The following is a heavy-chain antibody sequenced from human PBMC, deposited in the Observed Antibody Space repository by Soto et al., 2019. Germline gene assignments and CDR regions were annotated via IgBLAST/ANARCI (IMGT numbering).Heavy chain of an antibody. CDR2: IYSGGST. D-gene: IGHD2-2*01. CDR3: ARHQDIVVVPAAITYYYGMDV. J-gene: IGHJ6*02. Sequence: EVQLVESGGGLIQPGGSLRLSCAASGFTVSSNYMSWVRQAPGKGLEWVLVIYSGGSTYYADSVKGRFTISRDNSKNTLYLQMNSLRAEDTAVYYCARHQDIVVVPAAITYYYGMDVWGQGTTVTVSS. V-gene: IGHV3-53*01. CDR1: GFTVSSNY.